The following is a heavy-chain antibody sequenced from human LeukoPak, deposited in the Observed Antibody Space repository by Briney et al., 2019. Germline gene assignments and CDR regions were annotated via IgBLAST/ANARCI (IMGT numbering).Heavy chain of an antibody. D-gene: IGHD1-26*01. J-gene: IGHJ5*02. CDR2: INPNSGGT. CDR3: ARDNSVGDNAWWFDP. Sequence: ASVKVSCKASGYTFTGYYMHWVRQAPGQGLEWMGWINPNSGGTNYAQKFQGRVTMTRDMSTSTDYMELSSLRSEDTAIYYCARDNSVGDNAWWFDPWGQGTLVTVSS. CDR1: GYTFTGYY. V-gene: IGHV1-2*02.